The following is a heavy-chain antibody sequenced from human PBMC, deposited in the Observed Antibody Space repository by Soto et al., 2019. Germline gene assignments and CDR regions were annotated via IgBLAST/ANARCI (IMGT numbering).Heavy chain of an antibody. D-gene: IGHD3-22*01. CDR2: LILPFGTP. CDR1: GGTFSNYA. V-gene: IGHV1-69*12. Sequence: QVRLVQSGAEVQKPGSSVKVSCKASGGTFSNYAIAWVRQAPGQGLEWMGGLILPFGTPNSAQKFQGRVTISADESMTTVYMELSGLTSEDTAVYYCARGPDYEGYFDYWGRGTLVTVSS. CDR3: ARGPDYEGYFDY. J-gene: IGHJ4*02.